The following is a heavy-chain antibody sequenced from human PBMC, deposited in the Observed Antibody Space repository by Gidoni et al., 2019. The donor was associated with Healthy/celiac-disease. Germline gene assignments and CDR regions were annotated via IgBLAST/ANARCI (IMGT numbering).Heavy chain of an antibody. D-gene: IGHD6-6*01. CDR1: GGSISSGGYS. Sequence: QLQLQESGSGLVKPSQTLSLTCAVTGGSISSGGYSWRWIRQPPGKGLEWIGYIYHSGSTYYNPSRNSRVTISVDRSKNQFSLKLSSVTAADTAVYYCARGGVSRQLVGFVYWGQGTLVTVSS. CDR3: ARGGVSRQLVGFVY. V-gene: IGHV4-30-2*01. J-gene: IGHJ4*02. CDR2: IYHSGST.